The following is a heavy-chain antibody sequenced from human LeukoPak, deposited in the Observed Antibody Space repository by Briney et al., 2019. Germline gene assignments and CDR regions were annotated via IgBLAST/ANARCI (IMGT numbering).Heavy chain of an antibody. Sequence: GGSLRLSCAASGFTVSSNYMSWVRQAPGKGLEWVSAISGNGGSTYYADSVKGRFTISSDNPKNTRYLQLNSLRAEDTAVYYCAKDDGEDYWRQGTMVSVPS. V-gene: IGHV3-23*01. D-gene: IGHD2-21*01. CDR3: AKDDGEDY. J-gene: IGHJ4*02. CDR2: ISGNGGST. CDR1: GFTVSSNY.